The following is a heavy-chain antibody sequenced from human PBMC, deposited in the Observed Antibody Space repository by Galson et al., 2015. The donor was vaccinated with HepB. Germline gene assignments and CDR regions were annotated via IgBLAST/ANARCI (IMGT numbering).Heavy chain of an antibody. D-gene: IGHD6-19*01. CDR2: IDHSGST. V-gene: IGHV4-34*01. Sequence: SETLSLTCAVYGGSFSGYYWSWIRQSPGKGLEWIGEIDHSGSTNYNPSLKSRVIISVDTSKKQFSLKLSSVTAADTAVYYCGRGPKWLVDYYDDMDVWGQGTTVTVSS. J-gene: IGHJ6*02. CDR1: GGSFSGYY. CDR3: GRGPKWLVDYYDDMDV.